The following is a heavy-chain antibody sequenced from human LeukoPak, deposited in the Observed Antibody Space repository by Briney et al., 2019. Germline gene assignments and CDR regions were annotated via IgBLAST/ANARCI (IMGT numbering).Heavy chain of an antibody. CDR2: ISYDGSNK. CDR3: ASPGYDSSGYFPIDY. V-gene: IGHV3-30-3*01. J-gene: IGHJ4*02. CDR1: GFTFSSYA. Sequence: GGSLRLSCAASGFTFSSYAMHWVRQAPGKGPEWVAVISYDGSNKYYADSVKGRFTISRDNSKNTLYLQMNSLRAEDTAVYYCASPGYDSSGYFPIDYWGQGTLVTVSS. D-gene: IGHD3-22*01.